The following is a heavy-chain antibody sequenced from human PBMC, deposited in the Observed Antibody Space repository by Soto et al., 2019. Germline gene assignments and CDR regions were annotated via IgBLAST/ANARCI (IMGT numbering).Heavy chain of an antibody. J-gene: IGHJ4*02. CDR2: IDPSDSYT. V-gene: IGHV5-10-1*01. CDR3: ARRYYYDSSGYYSTPFDY. D-gene: IGHD3-22*01. Sequence: GESLKISCKGSGYSFTSYWISLVRQMPGKGLEWMGRIDPSDSYTNYSPSFQGHVTISADKSISTAYLQWSSLKASDTAMYYCARRYYYDSSGYYSTPFDYWGQGTLVTVSS. CDR1: GYSFTSYW.